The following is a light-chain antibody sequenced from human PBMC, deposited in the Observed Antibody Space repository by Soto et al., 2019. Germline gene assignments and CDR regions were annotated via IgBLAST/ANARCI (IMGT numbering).Light chain of an antibody. CDR1: SCDVGGYNY. CDR3: SSYTGSSTHVV. Sequence: QSALTQPASVSGSPGQSITISCTGTSCDVGGYNYVCWFQQHPGKAPKLMIYDVGNRPSGVSNRFSGSKSGNTASLTISGLQAEDEADYYCSSYTGSSTHVVFGGGTKLTVL. V-gene: IGLV2-14*01. J-gene: IGLJ2*01. CDR2: DVG.